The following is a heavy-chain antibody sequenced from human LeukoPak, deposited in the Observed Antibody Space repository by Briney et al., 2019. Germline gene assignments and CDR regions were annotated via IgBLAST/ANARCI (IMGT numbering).Heavy chain of an antibody. J-gene: IGHJ4*02. Sequence: GGSLRLSCAASGFTFNNFGMHWVRQAPGKGLEWVSFIGYEGVHKYYADSVKGRFTISKDNSKATLYLQMNSLRPEDTAVYYCAKDLHGGYSSDYLGQGTLVTVFS. CDR2: IGYEGVHK. D-gene: IGHD4-23*01. V-gene: IGHV3-30*02. CDR1: GFTFNNFG. CDR3: AKDLHGGYSSDY.